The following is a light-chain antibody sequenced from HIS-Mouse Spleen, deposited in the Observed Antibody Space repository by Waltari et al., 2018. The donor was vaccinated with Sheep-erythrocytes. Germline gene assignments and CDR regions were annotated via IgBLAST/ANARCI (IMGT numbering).Light chain of an antibody. J-gene: IGKJ4*01. V-gene: IGKV1-39*01. CDR1: QSISSY. CDR3: QQSYSTPPT. Sequence: DIQMTQSPSSLSASVGDRVTITCRASQSISSYLNWYQQKPGIAPKLLIYAASSLQSGVPSRFSGSGSGTDFTLTISSLQPEDVATYYCQQSYSTPPTFGGGTKVEIK. CDR2: AAS.